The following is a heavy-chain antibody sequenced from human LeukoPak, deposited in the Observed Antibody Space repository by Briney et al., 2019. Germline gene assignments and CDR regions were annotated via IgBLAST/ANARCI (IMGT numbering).Heavy chain of an antibody. V-gene: IGHV4-31*03. CDR1: GGSISSGGYY. J-gene: IGHJ4*02. CDR2: IYYSGST. CDR3: ARHSSRGYSYDFDY. Sequence: SETLSLTCSVSGGSISSGGYYWSWIRQHPGKGLEWIGHIYYSGSTYYNPSLKSRVSISVDASRNQFSLKLSSVTAADTAAYYCARHSSRGYSYDFDYWGQGTLVTVSS. D-gene: IGHD5-18*01.